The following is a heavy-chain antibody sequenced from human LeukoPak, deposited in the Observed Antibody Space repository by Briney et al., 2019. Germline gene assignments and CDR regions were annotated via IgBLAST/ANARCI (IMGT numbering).Heavy chain of an antibody. J-gene: IGHJ4*02. CDR1: GFTLSNYA. Sequence: PGGSLRLSCAASGFTLSNYAMSWVRQAPGKGLEWVSTISGSASNTYYADSVKALFTISRDNSKTTLYLQMNSLRADDTAVYCCAKGFQTYGELSFDVWGQGTLVDVSS. V-gene: IGHV3-23*01. CDR3: AKGFQTYGELSFDV. CDR2: ISGSASNT. D-gene: IGHD4-17*01.